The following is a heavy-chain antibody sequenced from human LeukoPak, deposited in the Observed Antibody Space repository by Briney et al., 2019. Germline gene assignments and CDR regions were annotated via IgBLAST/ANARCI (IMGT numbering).Heavy chain of an antibody. J-gene: IGHJ4*02. Sequence: PGGSLRLSCAASGFTFSSYGMHSVRQAPGKGLEWVAVISYDGSNKYYADSVKGRFTISRDNSKNTLYLQMNSLRAEDTAVYYCAKVLRYFDWLSTLGYWGQGTLVTVSS. CDR1: GFTFSSYG. D-gene: IGHD3-9*01. CDR2: ISYDGSNK. CDR3: AKVLRYFDWLSTLGY. V-gene: IGHV3-30*18.